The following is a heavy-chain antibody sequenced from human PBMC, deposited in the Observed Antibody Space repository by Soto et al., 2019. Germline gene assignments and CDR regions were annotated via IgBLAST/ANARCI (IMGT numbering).Heavy chain of an antibody. CDR1: GYTITGYY. Sequence: ASVKVSCKASGYTITGYYMHWWRQAPGQGLEWMGWINPNSGGTNYAQKFQGWVTMTRDTSISTAYMELSRLRSDDTAVYYCARYHPSAGAPVGVGSGMDVWGQGTTVTVSS. D-gene: IGHD2-8*01. CDR3: ARYHPSAGAPVGVGSGMDV. CDR2: INPNSGGT. J-gene: IGHJ6*02. V-gene: IGHV1-2*04.